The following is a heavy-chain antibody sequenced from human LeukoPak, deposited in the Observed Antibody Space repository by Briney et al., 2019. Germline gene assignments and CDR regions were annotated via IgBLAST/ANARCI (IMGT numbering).Heavy chain of an antibody. Sequence: GGSLRLSCAASGFTFSSYWMHWVRQAPGKGLVWVSRINTDGSSTSYADSVKGRFTISRDNSKNTLYLQMNSLRAEDTAVYYCAREITIFGVVITYPYNWFDPWGQGTLVTVSS. CDR3: AREITIFGVVITYPYNWFDP. CDR2: INTDGSST. D-gene: IGHD3-3*01. J-gene: IGHJ5*02. CDR1: GFTFSSYW. V-gene: IGHV3-74*01.